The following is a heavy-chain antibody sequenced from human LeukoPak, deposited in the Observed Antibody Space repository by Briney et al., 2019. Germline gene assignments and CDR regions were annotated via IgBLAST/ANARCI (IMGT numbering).Heavy chain of an antibody. CDR2: IYYSGST. J-gene: IGHJ4*02. V-gene: IGHV4-59*01. D-gene: IGHD2-21*02. CDR3: ARTYCGGDCYYRY. CDR1: GGSISSYY. Sequence: SETLSLTCTVSGGSISSYYWSWIRQPPGKGLEWIGYIYYSGSTNYNPSLKSRVTISVDTSKNQFSLKLSSVTAADTAVYYCARTYCGGDCYYRYGGQGTLVTVSS.